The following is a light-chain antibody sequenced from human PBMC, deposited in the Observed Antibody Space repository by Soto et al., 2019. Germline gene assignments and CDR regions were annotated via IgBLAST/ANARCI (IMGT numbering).Light chain of an antibody. Sequence: QSALTQPASVSGSPGQSITISCTGTSSDVSWYQQHPGKAPKLMIYDVTYRPSGASNRFSGSKSGNTASLTISGLQAEDEADYYCSSYTTTSIRFGTGTKLTVL. V-gene: IGLV2-14*03. CDR3: SSYTTTSIR. CDR1: SSD. CDR2: DVT. J-gene: IGLJ1*01.